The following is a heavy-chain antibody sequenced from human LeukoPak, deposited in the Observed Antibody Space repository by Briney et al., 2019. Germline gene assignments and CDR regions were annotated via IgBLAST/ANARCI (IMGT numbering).Heavy chain of an antibody. V-gene: IGHV3-21*01. D-gene: IGHD6-13*01. CDR1: GFTFRSYS. J-gene: IGHJ4*02. CDR3: VTAAGLGVYYFDY. CDR2: ISSSSSYI. Sequence: GSLRLSCAASGFTFRSYSMNWVRQAPGKGLEWVSSISSSSSYIYYADSVKGRFTISRDNAKNSLYLQMNSLRAEDTAVYYCVTAAGLGVYYFDYWGQGTLVTVSS.